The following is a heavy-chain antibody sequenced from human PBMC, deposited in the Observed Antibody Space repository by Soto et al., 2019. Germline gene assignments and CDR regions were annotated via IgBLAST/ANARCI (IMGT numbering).Heavy chain of an antibody. CDR1: GFTFSNYG. CDR3: ASPEVALNY. Sequence: EVQLVESGGGLVQPGGSLRLSCAASGFTFSNYGMNWVRQAPGKGLEWVSTITRSGTTTYYADSVKGRFTISRDNAKNSLYLQMNSLRDEDTAVYYCASPEVALNYCGQGTLVTVSS. V-gene: IGHV3-48*02. CDR2: ITRSGTTT. D-gene: IGHD2-15*01. J-gene: IGHJ4*02.